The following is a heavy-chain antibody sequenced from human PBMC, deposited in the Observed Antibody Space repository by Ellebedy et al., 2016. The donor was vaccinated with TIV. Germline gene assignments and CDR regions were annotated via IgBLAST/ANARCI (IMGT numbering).Heavy chain of an antibody. CDR2: IYCGGST. D-gene: IGHD3-3*01. V-gene: IGHV3-53*04. J-gene: IGHJ4*02. Sequence: PGGSLRLSCEASGFTVSASYLSWVRQAPGKGLEWVSTIYCGGSTNYADSVKGRFTISRHSSKNMLYLQMNALRLEDTAVYYCASPGYYGPFDHWGRGNLVTVSS. CDR1: GFTVSASY. CDR3: ASPGYYGPFDH.